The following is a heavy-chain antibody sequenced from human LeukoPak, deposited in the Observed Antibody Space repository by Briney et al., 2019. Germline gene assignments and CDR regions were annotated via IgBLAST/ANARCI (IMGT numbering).Heavy chain of an antibody. Sequence: PSETLSLTCSVSGGSISGYYWSWIRQPAGKGLECIGRISSSGSTNYNPSLKSRVTMSVDTSKNQFSLKLSSVTAADTAVYYCARGLISSSWRNNWFDPWGQGTLVTVSS. CDR2: ISSSGST. J-gene: IGHJ5*02. CDR1: GGSISGYY. V-gene: IGHV4-4*07. CDR3: ARGLISSSWRNNWFDP. D-gene: IGHD6-13*01.